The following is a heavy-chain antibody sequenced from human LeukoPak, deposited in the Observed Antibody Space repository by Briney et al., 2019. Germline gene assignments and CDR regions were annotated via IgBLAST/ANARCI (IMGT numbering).Heavy chain of an antibody. V-gene: IGHV4-59*01. J-gene: IGHJ4*02. CDR3: ATRWYGGFPLGY. Sequence: SETLSLTCTVSGGSISSYYWSWIRQPPGKGLEWIGYIYYSGSTTYNPSLKSRVTISVDTSKNQFSLKLSSVTAADTAVYYCATRWYGGFPLGYWGQGTLVTVSS. D-gene: IGHD1-26*01. CDR1: GGSISSYY. CDR2: IYYSGST.